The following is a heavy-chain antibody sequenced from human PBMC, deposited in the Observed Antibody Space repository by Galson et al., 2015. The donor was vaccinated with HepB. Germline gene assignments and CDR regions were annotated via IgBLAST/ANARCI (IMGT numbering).Heavy chain of an antibody. CDR2: SSGYNGDA. J-gene: IGHJ4*02. Sequence: SVKVSCKASGYTFTRFGISWVRQAPGQGPEWMGWSSGYNGDAHYAWKFQDRVTMTTDTSTGTAYLELTSLGSDDTAVYYCARGGMAAIGGPTFDYWGQGTLVTVSS. CDR1: GYTFTRFG. CDR3: ARGGMAAIGGPTFDY. D-gene: IGHD5-24*01. V-gene: IGHV1-18*01.